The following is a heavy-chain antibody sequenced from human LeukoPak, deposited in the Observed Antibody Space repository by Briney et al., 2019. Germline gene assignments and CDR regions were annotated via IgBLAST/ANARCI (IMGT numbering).Heavy chain of an antibody. CDR2: IAYDGSRA. CDR1: GFTFGGYG. D-gene: IGHD1-14*01. J-gene: IGHJ4*02. V-gene: IGHV3-33*01. Sequence: GGSLRLSCAGSGFTFGGYGMHWFRQTPGKGLEWVAVIAYDGSRAFYADSVKGRFTISRDNSKNTMSVQMDDLRAEDTAVYYCTRYNNDHFDYWGQGTLVNVSS. CDR3: TRYNNDHFDY.